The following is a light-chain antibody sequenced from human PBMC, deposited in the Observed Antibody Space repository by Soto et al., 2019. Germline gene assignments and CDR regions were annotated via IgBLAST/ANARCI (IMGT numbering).Light chain of an antibody. J-gene: IGLJ1*01. CDR2: DDD. CDR1: SSNIGGNS. V-gene: IGLV1-51*01. Sequence: QSVLTQPPSVSAAPGQRVTISCSGSSSNIGGNSVSWYQQLPGTAPKLLIYDDDKRPSGIPDRFSGSKSGTSATLGITGFQTGDEADYYCGSWNSSLSAYVFGTGTRSPS. CDR3: GSWNSSLSAYV.